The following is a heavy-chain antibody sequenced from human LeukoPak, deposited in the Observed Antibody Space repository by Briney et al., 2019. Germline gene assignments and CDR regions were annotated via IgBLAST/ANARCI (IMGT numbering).Heavy chain of an antibody. CDR1: GGSFGGYY. CDR3: ARGSGAFDI. CDR2: INHSGST. Sequence: SETLSLTCAVYGGSFGGYYWSWIRQPPGKGLEWIGEINHSGSTNYNPSVKSRVTISVDTSKNQFSLKLSSVIAADTAVYYCARGSGAFDIWGQGTMVTVSS. J-gene: IGHJ3*02. V-gene: IGHV4-34*01.